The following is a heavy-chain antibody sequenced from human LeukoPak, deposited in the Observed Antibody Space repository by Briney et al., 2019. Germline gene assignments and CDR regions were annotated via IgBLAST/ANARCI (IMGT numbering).Heavy chain of an antibody. V-gene: IGHV1-2*06. Sequence: ASVKVSCKASGYTFTGYYMHWVRQAPGQGLEWMGRINPNSGGTNYAQKFQGRVTMTRDTSISTAYMELSRLRSDDTAVYCCARTNGDYYAFDIWGQGTMVTVSS. CDR1: GYTFTGYY. D-gene: IGHD4-17*01. CDR3: ARTNGDYYAFDI. J-gene: IGHJ3*02. CDR2: INPNSGGT.